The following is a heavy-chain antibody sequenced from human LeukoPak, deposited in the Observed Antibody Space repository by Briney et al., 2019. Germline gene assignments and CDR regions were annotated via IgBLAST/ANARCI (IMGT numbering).Heavy chain of an antibody. CDR2: ISPHKGNT. D-gene: IGHD1/OR15-1a*01. CDR3: ARDQQQGDHYSFYYMDF. CDR1: GYSFSNHG. V-gene: IGHV1-18*01. Sequence: ASVKVSCKGSGYSFSNHGITWVRQAPGQGLVWIGWISPHKGNTNYQQRLQGRLIMTTDASTSTAYMELRDLRSDDTAIYYCARDQQQGDHYSFYYMDFWGEGTTVIVSS. J-gene: IGHJ6*03.